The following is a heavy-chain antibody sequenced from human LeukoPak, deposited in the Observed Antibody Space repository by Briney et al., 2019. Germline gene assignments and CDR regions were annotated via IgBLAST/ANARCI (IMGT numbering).Heavy chain of an antibody. CDR1: GGSISSYY. CDR2: IYYSGST. Sequence: SETLSLTCTVSGGSISSYYWSWIRQPPGKGLEWIGYIYYSGSTNYNPSLKSRVTISVDTSKNQFSLKLSSVTAADTAVYYCARVPVFDHYYDSSGLTGFDPWGQGTLVTVSS. D-gene: IGHD3-22*01. CDR3: ARVPVFDHYYDSSGLTGFDP. J-gene: IGHJ5*02. V-gene: IGHV4-59*01.